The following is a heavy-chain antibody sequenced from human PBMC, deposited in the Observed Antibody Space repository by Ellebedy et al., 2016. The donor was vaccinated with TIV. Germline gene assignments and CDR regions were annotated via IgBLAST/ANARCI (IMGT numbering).Heavy chain of an antibody. Sequence: SETLSLTXTVSGGSISSYYWSWIRQPPGKGLEWIGEINHSGSTNYNPSLKSRVTISVDTSKNQFSLKLSSVTAADTAVYYCARSYNWFDPWGQGTLVTVSS. V-gene: IGHV4-34*01. J-gene: IGHJ5*02. CDR3: ARSYNWFDP. CDR1: GGSISSYY. CDR2: INHSGST.